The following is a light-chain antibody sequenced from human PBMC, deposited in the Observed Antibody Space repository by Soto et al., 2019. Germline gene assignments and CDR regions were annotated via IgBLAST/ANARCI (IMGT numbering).Light chain of an antibody. J-gene: IGKJ4*01. CDR3: QQYANSPLT. V-gene: IGKV3-20*01. CDR1: QSVTGKY. Sequence: EIVLTQSPGTLSLSPGERATLSCRASQSVTGKYLAWYQQKPGQAPRVVIYGASRRATGIPDRFSGSGSGTDFTLTISRLEPEDFAVYYCQQYANSPLTFGGGTTVEIK. CDR2: GAS.